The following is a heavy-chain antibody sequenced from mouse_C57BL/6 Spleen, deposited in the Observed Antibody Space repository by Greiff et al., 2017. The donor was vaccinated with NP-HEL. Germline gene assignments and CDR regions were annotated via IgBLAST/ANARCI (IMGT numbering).Heavy chain of an antibody. D-gene: IGHD2-3*01. Sequence: EVMLVESGGGLVKPGGSLKLSCAASGFTFSDYGMHWVRQAPEKGLEWVAYISSGSSTIYYADTVKGRFTISRDNAKNTLFLQMTSLRSEDTAMYYCARERWAYAMDYWGQGTSVTVSS. CDR2: ISSGSSTI. J-gene: IGHJ4*01. CDR1: GFTFSDYG. CDR3: ARERWAYAMDY. V-gene: IGHV5-17*01.